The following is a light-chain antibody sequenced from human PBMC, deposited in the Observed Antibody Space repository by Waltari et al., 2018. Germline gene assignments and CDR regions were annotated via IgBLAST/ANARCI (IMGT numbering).Light chain of an antibody. CDR2: DVT. CDR1: SSDVGGYNY. CDR3: SSYTSSSTLVV. V-gene: IGLV2-14*03. Sequence: QSALTQPASVSGSPGQSITISCTGTSSDVGGYNYVSWYQQHPGKAPKLMIYDVTNRPSVVSNRFSGSKSGNTASLTISGLQAEDEAHYYCSSYTSSSTLVVFGGGTKLTVL. J-gene: IGLJ2*01.